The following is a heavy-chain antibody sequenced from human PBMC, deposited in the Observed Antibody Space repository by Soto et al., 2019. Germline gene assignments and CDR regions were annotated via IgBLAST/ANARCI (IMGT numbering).Heavy chain of an antibody. CDR3: AADLEGIVVVPAASFP. CDR1: GFTFTSSA. V-gene: IGHV1-58*01. CDR2: IVVGSGNT. J-gene: IGHJ5*02. D-gene: IGHD2-2*01. Sequence: GASVKVSCKASGFTFTSSAVQWVRQARGQRLEWIGWIVVGSGNTNYAQKFQERVTITRDMSTSTAYMELSSLRSEDTAVYYCAADLEGIVVVPAASFPWGQGTLVTVSS.